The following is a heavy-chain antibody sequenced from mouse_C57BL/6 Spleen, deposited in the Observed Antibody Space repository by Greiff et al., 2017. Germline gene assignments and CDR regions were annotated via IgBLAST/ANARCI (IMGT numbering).Heavy chain of an antibody. D-gene: IGHD2-4*01. J-gene: IGHJ4*01. CDR1: GYTFTTYP. Sequence: QVQLQQSGAELVKPGASVKMSCKASGYTFTTYPIEWMKQNHGKSLEWIGNFHPYNDDTKYNEKFKGKATLTVEKSSSTVYLGLSRLTSDDSAVYYCALGYDYGGDAMDYWGQGTSVTVSS. CDR3: ALGYDYGGDAMDY. V-gene: IGHV1-47*01. CDR2: FHPYNDDT.